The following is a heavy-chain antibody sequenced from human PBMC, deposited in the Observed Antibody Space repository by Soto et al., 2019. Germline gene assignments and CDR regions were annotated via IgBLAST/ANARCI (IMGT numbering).Heavy chain of an antibody. CDR3: ARAHRIVGATMYYFDY. Sequence: SVKVSCKASGGTFSSYAISWVRQAPGQGLEWMGGIIPIFGTANYAQKFQGRVTITADKSTSTAYMELSSLRSEDTAVYYCARAHRIVGATMYYFDYWGQGTLVTVSS. V-gene: IGHV1-69*06. J-gene: IGHJ4*02. CDR2: IIPIFGTA. CDR1: GGTFSSYA. D-gene: IGHD1-26*01.